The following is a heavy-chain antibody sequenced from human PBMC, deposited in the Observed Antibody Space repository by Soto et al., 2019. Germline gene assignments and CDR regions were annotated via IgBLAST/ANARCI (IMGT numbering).Heavy chain of an antibody. CDR1: GGSISGSY. CDR2: IYSSGSS. D-gene: IGHD4-17*01. J-gene: IGHJ6*02. V-gene: IGHV4-4*07. Sequence: VQLRESGPGLVKPSETLSLSCTVSGGSISGSYWSWVRQPAGKGLEWIGRIYSSGSSNYNPSRNSRLTMSLDTSKNQFSLTRRSVTAADTAIYYCARLFTVTTDYYFGMDVWGQGTTVTVSS. CDR3: ARLFTVTTDYYFGMDV.